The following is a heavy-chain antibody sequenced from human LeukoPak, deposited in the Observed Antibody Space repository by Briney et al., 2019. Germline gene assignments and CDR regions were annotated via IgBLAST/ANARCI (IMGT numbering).Heavy chain of an antibody. CDR2: IYYSGST. D-gene: IGHD2-15*01. Sequence: SETLSLTCTVSGGSISSYYWSWIRQHPGKGLEWIGYIYYSGSTYYNPSLKSRVTISVDTSKNQFSLKLSSVTAADTAVYYCAREEVGGGSPDYWGQGTLVTVSS. CDR3: AREEVGGGSPDY. CDR1: GGSISSYY. V-gene: IGHV4-59*06. J-gene: IGHJ4*02.